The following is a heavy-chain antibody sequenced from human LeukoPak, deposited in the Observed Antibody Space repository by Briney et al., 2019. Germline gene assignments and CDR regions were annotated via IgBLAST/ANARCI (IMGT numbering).Heavy chain of an antibody. V-gene: IGHV3-30*04. CDR2: ISYDGSNK. CDR1: GFTFSSYA. Sequence: GGSLRLSCAASGFTFSSYAMRWVRQAPGKGLEWVAVISYDGSNKYYADPVKGRFTISRDNSKNTLYLQMNSLRAEDTAVYYCARDSMIDAFDIWGQGTMVTVSS. J-gene: IGHJ3*02. CDR3: ARDSMIDAFDI. D-gene: IGHD3-22*01.